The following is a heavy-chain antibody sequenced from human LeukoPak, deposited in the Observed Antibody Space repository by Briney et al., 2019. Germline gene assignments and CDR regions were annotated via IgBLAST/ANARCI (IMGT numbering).Heavy chain of an antibody. D-gene: IGHD1-26*01. CDR3: TRRAWDLGNDAFDI. CDR2: LYYTGTT. J-gene: IGHJ3*02. CDR1: GGSLGGRSYY. Sequence: SETLSLTCTVSGGSLGGRSYYWGWIRQPPGGGLEWIVSLYYTGTTYYNPFLKSRVSISVDTSKIHFSVRLTSVTAADTAIYYCTRRAWDLGNDAFDIWGQGTMVTVPS. V-gene: IGHV4-39*02.